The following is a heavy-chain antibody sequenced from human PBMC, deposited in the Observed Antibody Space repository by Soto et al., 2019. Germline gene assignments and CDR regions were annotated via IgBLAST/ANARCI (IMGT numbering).Heavy chain of an antibody. CDR3: ARDARGTRGFDEMDI. CDR1: GYTFSDFD. D-gene: IGHD3-9*01. J-gene: IGHJ6*02. CDR2: MNAKSGDT. Sequence: QAHLEQSGAEVKRPGASVKVSCKASGYTFSDFDINWLRQASGQGPEWMGWMNAKSGDTEYAQNFQGRVTMTRDTSFNLVYMEMSGLMSDDTAVYYCARDARGTRGFDEMDIWGQGTTVTVSS. V-gene: IGHV1-2*02.